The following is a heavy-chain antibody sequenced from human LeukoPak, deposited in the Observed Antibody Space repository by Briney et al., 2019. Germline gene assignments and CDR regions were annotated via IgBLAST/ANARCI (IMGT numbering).Heavy chain of an antibody. CDR2: INAGNGNT. J-gene: IGHJ6*02. CDR3: ARDQGWDIVLVPAAMSDYYYGMDV. V-gene: IGHV1-3*01. CDR1: GYTFTNYA. Sequence: ASVKVSCKASGYTFTNYAMHWVRQAPGQRLEWMGWINAGNGNTKYSQKFQGRVTITRDTSASTAYMELSSLRSEDTAVYYCARDQGWDIVLVPAAMSDYYYGMDVWGQGTTVTVSS. D-gene: IGHD2-2*01.